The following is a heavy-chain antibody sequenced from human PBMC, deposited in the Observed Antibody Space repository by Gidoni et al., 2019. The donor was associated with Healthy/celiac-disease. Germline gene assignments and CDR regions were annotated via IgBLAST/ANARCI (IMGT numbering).Heavy chain of an antibody. Sequence: QVQLVQSGAEVKKPGSSVKVSCKASGGTFSSYAISWVRQAPGQGLEWMGGIIPIFGTANYAQKFQGRVTITADESTSTAYMELSSLRSEDTAVYYCARGSSLHYYDSSGRLSGAEYFQHWGQGTLVTVSS. CDR3: ARGSSLHYYDSSGRLSGAEYFQH. CDR2: IIPIFGTA. V-gene: IGHV1-69*01. J-gene: IGHJ1*01. CDR1: GGTFSSYA. D-gene: IGHD3-22*01.